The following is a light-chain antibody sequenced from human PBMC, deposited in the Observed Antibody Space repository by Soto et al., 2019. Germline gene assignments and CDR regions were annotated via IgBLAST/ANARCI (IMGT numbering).Light chain of an antibody. CDR3: QVWDSSAGV. V-gene: IGLV3-21*04. CDR2: YDS. Sequence: YELTQPPSVSVAPGKTARITCGGNKIGSKSVHWYQQKPGQAPVLVIYYDSDRPSGIPERFSGSNSGNTATLTISRVEAGDEADYYCQVWDSSAGVFGTGTRSPS. J-gene: IGLJ1*01. CDR1: KIGSKS.